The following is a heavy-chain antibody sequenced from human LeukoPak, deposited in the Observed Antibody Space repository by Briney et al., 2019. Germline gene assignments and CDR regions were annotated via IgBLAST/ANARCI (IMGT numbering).Heavy chain of an antibody. Sequence: GGSLRLSCAASGFTFDDYAMHWVRQAPGKGLEWVSGISWNSGSIGYADSEKGRFTISRDNAKNSLYLQMNSLRAEDTALYYCARGNHYYHSNSPFDYWGQGTLVTVSS. J-gene: IGHJ4*02. V-gene: IGHV3-9*01. CDR1: GFTFDDYA. D-gene: IGHD3-22*01. CDR2: ISWNSGSI. CDR3: ARGNHYYHSNSPFDY.